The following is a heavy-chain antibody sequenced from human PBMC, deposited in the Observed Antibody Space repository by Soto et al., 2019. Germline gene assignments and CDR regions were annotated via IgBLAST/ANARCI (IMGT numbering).Heavy chain of an antibody. CDR2: XNPNSXNP. Sequence: XVKVSCKASGYTFTTYDINWVRQATGQGLEWMGWXNPNSXNPGYEQEFQXXVTLTRNXXISNDYMEMNSLRSEDTAVYFCARGGESSSLDYWGQGTLVTVSS. D-gene: IGHD6-6*01. CDR1: GYTFTTYD. CDR3: ARGGESSSLDY. J-gene: IGHJ4*02. V-gene: IGHV1-8*01.